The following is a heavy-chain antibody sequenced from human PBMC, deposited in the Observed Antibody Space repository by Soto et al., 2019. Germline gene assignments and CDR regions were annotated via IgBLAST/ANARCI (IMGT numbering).Heavy chain of an antibody. CDR2: IYNKGTT. CDR1: GGSISSICYG. CDR3: ARPGYHLTWFDP. Sequence: SQTLSLTSTVSGGSISSICYGWGWIRQPPGNGLEGTGIIYNKGTTYCSLSPKTRGPISVDTSKSQFALKLTSVTASDMAVYFWARPGYHLTWFDPWGPGTLVTVSP. J-gene: IGHJ5*02. D-gene: IGHD5-18*01. V-gene: IGHV4-39*01.